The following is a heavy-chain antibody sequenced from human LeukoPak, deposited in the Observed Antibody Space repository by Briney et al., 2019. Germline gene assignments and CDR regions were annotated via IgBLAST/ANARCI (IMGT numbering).Heavy chain of an antibody. CDR1: GFTFSNSW. CDR2: ISSSSSTI. D-gene: IGHD6-13*01. Sequence: GGSLRLSCAASGFTFSNSWMNWVRQAPGKGLEWVSHISSSSSTIYYADSVKGRFPISRDNAKTSLYLQMNSLRDEDTAMYYCARVEQKPRAVCGMDVWGQGTTVTVSS. J-gene: IGHJ6*02. V-gene: IGHV3-48*02. CDR3: ARVEQKPRAVCGMDV.